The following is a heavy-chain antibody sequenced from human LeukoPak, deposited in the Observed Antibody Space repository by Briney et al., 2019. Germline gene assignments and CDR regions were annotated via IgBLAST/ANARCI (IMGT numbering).Heavy chain of an antibody. V-gene: IGHV2-5*02. Sequence: SGPTLVNPTQTLTLTCTFSGFSLSISGVGVGWIRQPPGKALEWLALIYWDDDKRYSASLKSRLTITKDSSKNQVVLTMTNMDVVDTATYYCAHRGTVTTRYVYFDYWGQGTLVTVSS. D-gene: IGHD4-17*01. CDR2: IYWDDDK. CDR1: GFSLSISGVG. J-gene: IGHJ4*02. CDR3: AHRGTVTTRYVYFDY.